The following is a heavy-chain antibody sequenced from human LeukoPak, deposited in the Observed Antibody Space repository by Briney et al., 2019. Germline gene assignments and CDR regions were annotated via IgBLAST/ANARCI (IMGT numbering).Heavy chain of an antibody. CDR2: IIPIFGTA. CDR3: ARDDYGDFGNDY. J-gene: IGHJ4*02. CDR1: GGTFSSYA. Sequence: GASVKVSCKASGGTFSSYAISWVRQAPGQGLEWMGGIIPIFGTANYAQKFQGRVTITADESTSTAYMELSSLRSEDTAVYYCARDDYGDFGNDYWGQGTLVTVSS. D-gene: IGHD4-17*01. V-gene: IGHV1-69*13.